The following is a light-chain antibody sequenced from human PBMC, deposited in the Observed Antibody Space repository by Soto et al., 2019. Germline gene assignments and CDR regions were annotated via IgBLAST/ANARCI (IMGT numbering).Light chain of an antibody. CDR2: KAS. J-gene: IGKJ1*01. CDR3: QQYSYLAT. Sequence: DIQMTQSPSTLSASVGDRVTITCRASQSISSWLTWYQQKAGQAPKLLIYKASIVESGVPSRFSGSGSGTGFPLTISSLPPDDAATYYRQQYSYLATFGQGTRVEVK. CDR1: QSISSW. V-gene: IGKV1-5*03.